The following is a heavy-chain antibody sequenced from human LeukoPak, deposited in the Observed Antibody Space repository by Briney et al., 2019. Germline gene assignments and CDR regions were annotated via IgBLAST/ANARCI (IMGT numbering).Heavy chain of an antibody. J-gene: IGHJ4*02. V-gene: IGHV3-15*01. CDR2: IKSKTDGGTT. CDR1: GFTFSNAW. Sequence: GGPLRLSCAASGFTFSNAWMSWVRQAPGKGLEGVGRIKSKTDGGTTDYAAPVKGIFTILRDDSKNTLYLQMNSLKTEDTAVYYCTTDTNQYSSSSGDYWGQGTLVTVSS. CDR3: TTDTNQYSSSSGDY. D-gene: IGHD6-6*01.